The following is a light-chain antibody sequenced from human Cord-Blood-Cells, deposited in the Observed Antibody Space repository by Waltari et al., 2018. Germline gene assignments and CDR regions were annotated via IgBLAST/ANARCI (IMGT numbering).Light chain of an antibody. V-gene: IGKV4-1*01. CDR2: WAS. J-gene: IGKJ1*01. CDR1: QSVLYSSNNKYY. CDR3: QQYYSTPWT. Sequence: GERATINCKSSQSVLYSSNNKYYLAWYQQKPGQPPKLLIYWASTRESGVPDRFSGSGSGTDFTLTISSLQAEDVAVYYCQQYYSTPWTFGQGTKVEIK.